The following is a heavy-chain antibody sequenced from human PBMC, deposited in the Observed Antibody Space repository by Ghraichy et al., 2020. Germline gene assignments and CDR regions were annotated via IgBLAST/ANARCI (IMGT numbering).Heavy chain of an antibody. CDR1: GFTFSSYA. CDR3: AKDRPMTTVTTYYYYGMDV. J-gene: IGHJ6*02. V-gene: IGHV3-23*01. CDR2: ISGSGGST. D-gene: IGHD4-17*01. Sequence: GGSLRLSCAASGFTFSSYAMSWVRQAPGKGLEWVSAISGSGGSTYYADSVKGRFTISRDNSKNTLYLQMNSLRAEDTAVYYCAKDRPMTTVTTYYYYGMDVWGQGTTVTVSS.